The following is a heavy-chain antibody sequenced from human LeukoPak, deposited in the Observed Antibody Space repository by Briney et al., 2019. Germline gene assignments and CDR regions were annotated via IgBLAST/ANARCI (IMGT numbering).Heavy chain of an antibody. CDR1: GGSFSCYY. CDR2: INHSGST. V-gene: IGHV4-34*01. Sequence: SETLSLTCAVYGGSFSCYYWSWIRQPPGKGLEWIGEINHSGSTNYNPSLKSRVTISVDTSKNQFSLKLSSVTAADTAVYYCASTLQPPDYWGQGTLVTVSS. J-gene: IGHJ4*02. D-gene: IGHD4-11*01. CDR3: ASTLQPPDY.